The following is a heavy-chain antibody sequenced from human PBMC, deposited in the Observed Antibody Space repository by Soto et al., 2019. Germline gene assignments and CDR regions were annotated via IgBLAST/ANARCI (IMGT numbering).Heavy chain of an antibody. CDR1: GFTFSSYT. CDR3: ARVPTRALDY. V-gene: IGHV3-48*02. J-gene: IGHJ4*02. CDR2: ISSSSRTI. Sequence: EVQLVDSGGGLVQPGGSLRLSCAASGFTFSSYTRNWVRQAPGKGLEWISYISSSSRTIYYADSVKGRFTISRDNAQNSLYLQMTSLRDEDTAVYYCARVPTRALDYWGQGTLVTVSS. D-gene: IGHD1-26*01.